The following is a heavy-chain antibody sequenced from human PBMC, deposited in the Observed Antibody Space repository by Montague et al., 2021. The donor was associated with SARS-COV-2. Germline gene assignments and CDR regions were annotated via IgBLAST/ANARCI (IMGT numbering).Heavy chain of an antibody. J-gene: IGHJ5*02. CDR3: ARNPRPAAMWGWFDP. CDR1: GVSISSYY. D-gene: IGHD2-2*01. Sequence: SETLSLTCTVSGVSISSYYWSWIRQPPGKGLEWIGYIYYSGSTNYNPSLKSRVTISVDTSKNQFSLKLSSVTAADTAVYYCARNPRPAAMWGWFDPWGQGTLVTVSS. CDR2: IYYSGST. V-gene: IGHV4-59*12.